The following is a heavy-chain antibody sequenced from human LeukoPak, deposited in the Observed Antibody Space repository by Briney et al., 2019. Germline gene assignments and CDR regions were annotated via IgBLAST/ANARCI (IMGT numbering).Heavy chain of an antibody. Sequence: PGGSLRLSCAASGFTVSSNYMSWVRQAPGKGLEWVSVIYSGGSTYSADSVKGRFTISRDNSKNTLYLQMNSLRAEDTAVYYCVSDYYDSSGYYFGYYYGMDVWGQGTTVTVSS. D-gene: IGHD3-22*01. CDR3: VSDYYDSSGYYFGYYYGMDV. CDR2: IYSGGST. J-gene: IGHJ6*02. CDR1: GFTVSSNY. V-gene: IGHV3-53*01.